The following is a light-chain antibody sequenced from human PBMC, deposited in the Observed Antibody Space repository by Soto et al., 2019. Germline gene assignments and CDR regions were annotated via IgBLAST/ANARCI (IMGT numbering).Light chain of an antibody. J-gene: IGKJ2*01. V-gene: IGKV1-5*03. CDR2: RGS. CDR1: QSIGNW. Sequence: DIQMTQSPSTLSASVGDTVTFTCRASQSIGNWMAWYQQTPGKAPKLLIYRGSSLQSGVPSRFSGSGSGTEFNLTIFNLQPDDFAVYFCQQFNIYPYTFGPGTKLEIK. CDR3: QQFNIYPYT.